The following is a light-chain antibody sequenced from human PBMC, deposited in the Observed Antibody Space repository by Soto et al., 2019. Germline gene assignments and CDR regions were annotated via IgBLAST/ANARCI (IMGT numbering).Light chain of an antibody. Sequence: EILLTQSPSTLSLSPGEGVTLSCRASQSVTVNSLAWYQQKPGQAPRLLIYAASTRAAAVPDRFTGSGSGTDFALTISRLEPEHFGVYYCQQYGDSPLTSGPGTKVDIK. J-gene: IGKJ3*01. CDR1: QSVTVNS. CDR2: AAS. V-gene: IGKV3-20*01. CDR3: QQYGDSPLT.